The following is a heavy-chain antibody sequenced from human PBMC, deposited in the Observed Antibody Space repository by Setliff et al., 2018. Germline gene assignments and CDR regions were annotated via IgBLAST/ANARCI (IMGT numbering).Heavy chain of an antibody. CDR2: ISSGSGII. D-gene: IGHD3-22*01. J-gene: IGHJ4*02. V-gene: IGHV3-48*01. CDR3: ARVRDYYDSSVYWAYYFDH. CDR1: GFIFSAYD. Sequence: PGGSLILSCAASGFIFSAYDMNWVRQAPGKGPEWVAHISSGSGIIKYADSVNGRFTVSRDNAKNSLFLQMNSLRAADTAVYYCARVRDYYDSSVYWAYYFDHWGQGALVTVSS.